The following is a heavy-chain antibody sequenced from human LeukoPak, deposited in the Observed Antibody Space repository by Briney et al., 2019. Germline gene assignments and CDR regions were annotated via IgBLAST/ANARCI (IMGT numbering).Heavy chain of an antibody. CDR1: GFPYDEYR. J-gene: IGHJ4*02. V-gene: IGHV3-43*01. Sequence: GGPLRLSCGASGFPYDEYRMHGLPESPEKAVVGVSHISGDGGRTYYADSVKGRFTISRDNSKNSLYLQMNSLRTEDAALYYCAKGKYSGSWWGPFDYWGQGTLVTVSS. CDR2: ISGDGGRT. CDR3: AKGKYSGSWWGPFDY. D-gene: IGHD6-13*01.